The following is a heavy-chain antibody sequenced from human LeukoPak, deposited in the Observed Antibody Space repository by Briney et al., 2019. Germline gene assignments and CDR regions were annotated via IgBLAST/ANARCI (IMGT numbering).Heavy chain of an antibody. CDR1: GFTFSSYW. J-gene: IGHJ3*02. D-gene: IGHD1-26*01. CDR2: INSDGSST. V-gene: IGHV3-74*01. Sequence: GGSLRLSCAASGFTFSSYWMHWVRQAPGKGLVWVSRINSDGSSTSYADSVKGRFTISRDNAKSTLYLQMNSLRAEDTAVYYCLTIVETTIDAFDIWGQGTMVTVSS. CDR3: LTIVETTIDAFDI.